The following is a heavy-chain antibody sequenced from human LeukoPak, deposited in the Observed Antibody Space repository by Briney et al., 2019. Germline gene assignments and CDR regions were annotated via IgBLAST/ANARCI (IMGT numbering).Heavy chain of an antibody. J-gene: IGHJ5*02. CDR2: IFYSGST. D-gene: IGHD3-10*01. Sequence: SETLSLTCTVSSGSISTSNYYWGWVRQPPGKALEWIGNIFYSGSTYYSPSLKSRVTISLDTSRNQFSLKLSSVTAADTAVYYCARLPMVRGVIMGGNWFDPWGQGTLVTVSS. CDR3: ARLPMVRGVIMGGNWFDP. CDR1: SGSISTSNYY. V-gene: IGHV4-39*07.